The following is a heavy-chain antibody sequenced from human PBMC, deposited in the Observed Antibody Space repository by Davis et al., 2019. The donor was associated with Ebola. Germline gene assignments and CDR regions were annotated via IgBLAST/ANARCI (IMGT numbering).Heavy chain of an antibody. D-gene: IGHD3-9*01. Sequence: SVKVSCKTSGGSFSSHPISWVRQAPRQGLEWMGGIIPIFDTPHYAQKFQDRITITADASTSTAYMELSSLRSEDTATYFCARDFDGGNYYFDYWGPGTPVTVSS. CDR3: ARDFDGGNYYFDY. J-gene: IGHJ4*02. V-gene: IGHV1-69*01. CDR2: IIPIFDTP. CDR1: GGSFSSHP.